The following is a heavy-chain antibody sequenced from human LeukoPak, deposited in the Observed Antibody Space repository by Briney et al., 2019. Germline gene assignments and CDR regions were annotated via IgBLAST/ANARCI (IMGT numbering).Heavy chain of an antibody. D-gene: IGHD3-22*01. J-gene: IGHJ3*02. V-gene: IGHV4-39*07. CDR2: IYFSGST. CDR3: ARDRAYYDSSGYYKWEAFDI. Sequence: SETLSLTCTVSGDSISSQTSYWNWIRQPPGKGLDWIGSIYFSGSTYYNPSLKSRVTISLDTSKNQFSLKLSSVNAADTAVYYCARDRAYYDSSGYYKWEAFDIWGQGTMVTVSS. CDR1: GDSISSQTSY.